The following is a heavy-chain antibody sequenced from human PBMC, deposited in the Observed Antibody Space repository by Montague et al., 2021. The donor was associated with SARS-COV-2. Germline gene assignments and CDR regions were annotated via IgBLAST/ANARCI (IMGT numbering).Heavy chain of an antibody. V-gene: IGHV4-59*02. D-gene: IGHD1-14*01. CDR1: GASVGSSD. CDR2: FYSVGST. CDR3: ARETMTADAFDI. Sequence: SETLSLTCTVSGASVGSSDWGWIRQSPGKGLEWIGYFYSVGSTDYKPSLKSRATISRDTSKNQFSLKARSVTAADTAVYYCARETMTADAFDIWGQGTMVTVSS. J-gene: IGHJ3*02.